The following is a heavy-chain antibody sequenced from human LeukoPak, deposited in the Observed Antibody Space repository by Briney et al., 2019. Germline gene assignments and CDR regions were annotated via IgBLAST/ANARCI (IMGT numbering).Heavy chain of an antibody. CDR3: ARGDFAGVDY. CDR2: IYYSGST. Sequence: SETLSLTCTVSGGSISSGGYYWSWIRQHPGKGLEWIGYIYYSGSTYYNPSLKSRVTISVDASKNQFSLKLSSVTAADTAVYYCARGDFAGVDYWAREPWSPSPQ. J-gene: IGHJ4*02. D-gene: IGHD3-3*01. V-gene: IGHV4-31*03. CDR1: GGSISSGGYY.